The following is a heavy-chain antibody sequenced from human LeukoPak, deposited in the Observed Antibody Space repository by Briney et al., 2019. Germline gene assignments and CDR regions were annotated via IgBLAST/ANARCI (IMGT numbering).Heavy chain of an antibody. J-gene: IGHJ4*02. D-gene: IGHD4-17*01. Sequence: GGSLLLSCAASGFTFSNYWMSWVRQAPGKGLEWVANIKQDGSEKYYVDSVKGRFTISRDNAKNSLYLQMNSLRAEDTAVYYCAREEYGDHLWWGQGTLVTVSS. V-gene: IGHV3-7*01. CDR3: AREEYGDHLW. CDR1: GFTFSNYW. CDR2: IKQDGSEK.